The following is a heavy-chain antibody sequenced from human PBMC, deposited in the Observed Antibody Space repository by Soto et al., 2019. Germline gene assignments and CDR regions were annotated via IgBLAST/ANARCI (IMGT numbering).Heavy chain of an antibody. V-gene: IGHV4-39*01. CDR2: IYYSGST. D-gene: IGHD2-15*01. CDR1: GGSISSSSYY. J-gene: IGHJ5*02. Sequence: SETLSLTCTVSGGSISSSSYYWGWIRQPPXKGLEWIGSIYYSGSTYYNPSLKSRVTISVDTSKNQFSLKLSSVTAADTAVYYCGVLAAGYCSGGSCYSTWFDPWGQGSLVTVSS. CDR3: GVLAAGYCSGGSCYSTWFDP.